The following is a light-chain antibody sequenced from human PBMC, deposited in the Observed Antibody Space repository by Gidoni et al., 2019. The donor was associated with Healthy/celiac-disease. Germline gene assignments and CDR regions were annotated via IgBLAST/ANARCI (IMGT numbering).Light chain of an antibody. J-gene: IGKJ1*01. CDR3: QQSYSTSWT. V-gene: IGKV1-39*01. CDR2: AAS. Sequence: DIQMTQYPSSLSASVGDRVTITCRASQSISSYLNWYQQKPGKAPKLLIYAASSLQSGVPSRFSGSGSGTDFTLTISSLQPDDFATYYCQQSYSTSWTFGQGTKVEIK. CDR1: QSISSY.